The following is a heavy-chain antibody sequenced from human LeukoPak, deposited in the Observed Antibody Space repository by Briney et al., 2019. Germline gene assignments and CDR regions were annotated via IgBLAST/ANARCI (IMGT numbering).Heavy chain of an antibody. CDR3: ARRAAAGNYYFDY. J-gene: IGHJ4*02. Sequence: GGSLRLSCAASGFTFSSYWMSWVRKAPGKGLEWVANIKQDGSEKYYVGSVKGRFTISRDNAKNSLYLQMNSLRAEDTAVYYCARRAAAGNYYFDYWGQGTLVTVSS. V-gene: IGHV3-7*01. CDR1: GFTFSSYW. CDR2: IKQDGSEK. D-gene: IGHD6-13*01.